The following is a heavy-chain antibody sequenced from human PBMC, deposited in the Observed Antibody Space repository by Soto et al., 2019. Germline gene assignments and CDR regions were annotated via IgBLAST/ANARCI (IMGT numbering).Heavy chain of an antibody. CDR1: GFSFSTYE. CDR3: ARESISITLVGGVITNSNYYGMDV. J-gene: IGHJ6*02. Sequence: LRLSCAASGFSFSTYEMNWVRQAPGKGLEWVSYIRSSGSAIYYADSVKGRFTISRDNAKNSLYLQMNSLRAEDTAVYYCARESISITLVGGVITNSNYYGMDVWGQGTAVTVSS. D-gene: IGHD3-10*01. CDR2: IRSSGSAI. V-gene: IGHV3-48*03.